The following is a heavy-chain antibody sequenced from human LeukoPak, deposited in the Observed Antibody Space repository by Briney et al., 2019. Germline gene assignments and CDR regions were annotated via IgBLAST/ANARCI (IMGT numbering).Heavy chain of an antibody. Sequence: ASVKVSCKASGYTFTSYGISWVRQAPGQGLEWMGWISAYNGNTNYAQKLQGRVTMTTDTSTSTAYMELRSLRSDDTAVYYCARVRWARGYSGYENGGVFDYWGQGTLVTVSS. D-gene: IGHD5-12*01. CDR1: GYTFTSYG. CDR3: ARVRWARGYSGYENGGVFDY. CDR2: ISAYNGNT. J-gene: IGHJ4*02. V-gene: IGHV1-18*01.